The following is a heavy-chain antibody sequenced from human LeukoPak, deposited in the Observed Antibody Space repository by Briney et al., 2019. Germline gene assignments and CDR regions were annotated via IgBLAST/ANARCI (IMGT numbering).Heavy chain of an antibody. CDR2: IYYSGTT. CDR1: GGSVSGGSYY. Sequence: SETLSLTCTVSGGSVSGGSYYWSWIRQPPGKGLEWIGYIYYSGTTTYNPSLESRVTMSVDTSKDQVSLNLNSVTAADTAVYYCARDLKIGYNSGWYSFDYWGQGILVTVSS. V-gene: IGHV4-61*01. CDR3: ARDLKIGYNSGWYSFDY. J-gene: IGHJ4*02. D-gene: IGHD6-19*01.